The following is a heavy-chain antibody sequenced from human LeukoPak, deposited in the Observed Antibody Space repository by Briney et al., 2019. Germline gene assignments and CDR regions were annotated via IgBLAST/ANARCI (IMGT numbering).Heavy chain of an antibody. V-gene: IGHV3-30-3*01. J-gene: IGHJ4*02. CDR3: ARDYYDSSGYFKYYFDY. D-gene: IGHD3-22*01. Sequence: GGSLRLSCAASGFTFSSYAMHWVRQAPGKGLEWVAVISYDGSNKYYADSVKGRFTISRDNSKNTLYLQMNSLRAEDTAVYYCARDYYDSSGYFKYYFDYWGQGTLVTVSS. CDR2: ISYDGSNK. CDR1: GFTFSSYA.